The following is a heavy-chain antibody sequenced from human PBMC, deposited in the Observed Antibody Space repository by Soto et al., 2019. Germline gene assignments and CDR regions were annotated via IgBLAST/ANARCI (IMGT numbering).Heavy chain of an antibody. CDR3: ARFDSVVVVAATLFDY. CDR2: ISGSGGST. V-gene: IGHV3-23*01. CDR1: GFTFSSYA. D-gene: IGHD2-15*01. Sequence: GGSLRLSCAASGFTFSSYAVSWFRQAPGKGLEWVSAISGSGGSTYYADSVKGRFTISRDNSKNTLYLQMNSLRAEDTAVYYCARFDSVVVVAATLFDYWGQGTLVTVSS. J-gene: IGHJ4*02.